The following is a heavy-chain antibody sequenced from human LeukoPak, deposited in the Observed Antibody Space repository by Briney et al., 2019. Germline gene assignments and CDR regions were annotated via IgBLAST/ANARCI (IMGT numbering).Heavy chain of an antibody. CDR2: IKQDGSEK. J-gene: IGHJ4*02. D-gene: IGHD4/OR15-4a*01. Sequence: GGSLRLSCAASEFTFFTYSMSWVRQAPGKGLEWVANIKQDGSEKYYADSVKGRFTISRDNGKNSLDLQMNSLRADDTAVYYCARDTLGEGEDANYAVYYFDYWGQGTVVTVSS. CDR3: ARDTLGEGEDANYAVYYFDY. V-gene: IGHV3-7*01. CDR1: EFTFFTYS.